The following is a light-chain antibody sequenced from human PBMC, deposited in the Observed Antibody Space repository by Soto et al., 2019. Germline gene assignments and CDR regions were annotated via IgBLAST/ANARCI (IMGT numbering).Light chain of an antibody. CDR2: EVN. V-gene: IGLV2-14*01. Sequence: QPVLTQPASVSGSPGQSITISCTGTTNDVGGYDYVSWYQHHPGKAPKLIIYEVNNRPSGISNRFAGSKSGNTASLAISGLQAEDEADYYCSSYTNTGTLIFGGGTKLTVL. CDR1: TNDVGGYDY. J-gene: IGLJ2*01. CDR3: SSYTNTGTLI.